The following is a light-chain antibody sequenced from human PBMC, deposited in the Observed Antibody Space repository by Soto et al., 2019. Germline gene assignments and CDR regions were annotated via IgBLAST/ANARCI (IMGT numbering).Light chain of an antibody. CDR2: GAS. J-gene: IGKJ1*01. CDR3: QQYGSTGT. CDR1: QSVSSSY. Sequence: EIVLTQSPGTLSLSPGERATLSCRASQSVSSSYLAWYQKKPGQAPRLLIYGASSRATGIPDRFSGSGSGTDFTLTSSRQKAEYSAVYYCQQYGSTGTFGQGTKVEIK. V-gene: IGKV3-20*01.